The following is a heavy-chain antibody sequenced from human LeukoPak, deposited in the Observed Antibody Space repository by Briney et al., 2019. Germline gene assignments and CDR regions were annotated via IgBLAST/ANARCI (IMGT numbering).Heavy chain of an antibody. Sequence: GESLKISCKGSGYSFTNYWIGWVRQMPGKGLEWMGIIYPGDSETTYSPSFQGQVTFSVDKSISTAYLQWSSLKASDTAMYYCARRDVAVPTALVAFDVWGQGTMVTVS. D-gene: IGHD2-2*01. CDR1: GYSFTNYW. CDR3: ARRDVAVPTALVAFDV. J-gene: IGHJ3*01. V-gene: IGHV5-51*01. CDR2: IYPGDSET.